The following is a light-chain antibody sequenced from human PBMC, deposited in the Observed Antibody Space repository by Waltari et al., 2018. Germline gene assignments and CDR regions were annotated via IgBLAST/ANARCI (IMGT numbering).Light chain of an antibody. CDR3: SSYTSSSTGV. CDR2: DVS. CDR1: SSDVGGYNS. J-gene: IGLJ3*02. Sequence: QSSLTPPASVSGSPGPSITIPCTGTSSDVGGYNSVSWYQQHPGKAPKLMIYDVSNRPSGVSNRFSGSKSGNTASLTISGLQAEDEADYYCSSYTSSSTGVFGGGTKLTVL. V-gene: IGLV2-14*03.